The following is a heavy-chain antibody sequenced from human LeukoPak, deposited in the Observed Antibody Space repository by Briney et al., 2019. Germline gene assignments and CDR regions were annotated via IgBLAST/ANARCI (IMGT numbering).Heavy chain of an antibody. D-gene: IGHD3-22*01. CDR2: ISGDGGST. CDR1: GFTFDDYA. V-gene: IGHV3-43*02. CDR3: AKDMGSSGYYVDY. J-gene: IGHJ4*02. Sequence: PGGSLRLSCVASGFTFDDYAMHWVRQAPGKGLEWVSLISGDGGSTYDADSVKGRFTISRDNSKNSLYLQMKSLGTEDTALYYCAKDMGSSGYYVDYWGQGTLVTVSS.